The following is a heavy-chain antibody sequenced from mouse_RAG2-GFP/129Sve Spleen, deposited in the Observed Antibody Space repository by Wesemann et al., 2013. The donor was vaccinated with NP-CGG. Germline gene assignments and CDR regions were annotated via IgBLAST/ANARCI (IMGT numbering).Heavy chain of an antibody. J-gene: IGHJ3*01. CDR3: ARHYYGSSSWFAY. Sequence: LEWVATISSGGSYTYYPDSVKGRFTISRDNAKNTLYLQMSSLRSEDTAMYYCARHYYGSSSWFAYWGQGTLVTVSA. D-gene: IGHD1-1*01. V-gene: IGHV5-9-3*01. CDR2: ISSGGSYT.